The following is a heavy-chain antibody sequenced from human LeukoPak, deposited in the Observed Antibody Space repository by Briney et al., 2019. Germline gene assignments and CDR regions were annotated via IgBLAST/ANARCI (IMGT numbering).Heavy chain of an antibody. CDR2: INPSGGST. V-gene: IGHV1-46*01. Sequence: ASVKVSCKASGYTLTSYYMHWVRQAPGQGLEWMGIINPSGGSTNYAQKFQGRVTMTEDTSTDTAYMELSSLRSEDTAVYYCATSPLVTAYYYYYMDVWGKGTTVTVSS. J-gene: IGHJ6*03. D-gene: IGHD2-21*02. CDR1: GYTLTSYY. CDR3: ATSPLVTAYYYYYMDV.